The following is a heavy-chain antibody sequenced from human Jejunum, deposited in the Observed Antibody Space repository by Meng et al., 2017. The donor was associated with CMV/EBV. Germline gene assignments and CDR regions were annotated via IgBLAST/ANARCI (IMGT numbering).Heavy chain of an antibody. CDR1: GLTFSSYA. Sequence: SGLTFSSYAMHWVRQAPVKGLEWVAFISYDGRYEYYADSVKGRFTISRDNSNNTLYLQMNSLRADDTAVYYCARVRQERSPEAYFQHWGQGTLVTVSS. J-gene: IGHJ1*01. CDR2: ISYDGRYE. CDR3: ARVRQERSPEAYFQH. V-gene: IGHV3-30*04. D-gene: IGHD5-24*01.